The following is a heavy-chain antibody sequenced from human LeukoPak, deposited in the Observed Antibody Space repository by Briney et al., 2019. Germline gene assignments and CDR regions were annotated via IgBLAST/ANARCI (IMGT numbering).Heavy chain of an antibody. CDR1: VGSISSYY. J-gene: IGHJ4*02. V-gene: IGHV4-34*01. CDR2: INHSGST. D-gene: IGHD6-13*01. CDR3: ARGRAFPSGIAAAGKGDY. Sequence: PSETLPLTFTVPVGSISSYYWSWIRQPPGKGLEWIGEINHSGSTNYNPSLKSRVTISVDTSKNQFSLKLSSVTAADTAVYYCARGRAFPSGIAAAGKGDYWGQGTLVTVSS.